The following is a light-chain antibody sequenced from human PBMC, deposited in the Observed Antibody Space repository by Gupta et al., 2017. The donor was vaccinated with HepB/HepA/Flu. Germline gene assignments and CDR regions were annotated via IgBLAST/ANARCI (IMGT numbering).Light chain of an antibody. CDR1: QSVSSN. CDR2: GAS. V-gene: IGKV3-15*01. CDR3: QQYNNWPPLVT. J-gene: IGKJ3*01. Sequence: EIVMTQSPATLSVSPGERATLSCRASQSVSSNLAWYQQKPGQAPRLLIYGASTRATGIPARFSGSGSGTEFTLTISSPQSEDFAVYYCQQYNNWPPLVTFGPGTKVDIK.